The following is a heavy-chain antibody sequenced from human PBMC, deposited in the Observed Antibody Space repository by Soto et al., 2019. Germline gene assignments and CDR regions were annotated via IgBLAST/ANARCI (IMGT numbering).Heavy chain of an antibody. CDR2: IVPIYRTA. D-gene: IGHD6-13*01. V-gene: IGHV1-69*01. CDR3: VRDSGAKLSSS. Sequence: QVQLVKSGAEVKKPGSSVKVSCKASGGTFSSYRINWVRQAPGQGLEWVGGIVPIYRTADYAQKFQGRVTITADESARTSYMELRSLKPQDTAVYYCVRDSGAKLSSSWGQGTLVTVSS. CDR1: GGTFSSYR. J-gene: IGHJ4*02.